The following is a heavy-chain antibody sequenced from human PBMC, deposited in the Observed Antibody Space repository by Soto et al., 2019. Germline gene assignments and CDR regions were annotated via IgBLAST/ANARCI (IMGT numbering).Heavy chain of an antibody. CDR1: GYTFTSYD. J-gene: IGHJ3*02. CDR3: ARGLRSSSNLQWWGAGARAAGDAFDI. V-gene: IGHV1-8*01. CDR2: MNPNSGNT. D-gene: IGHD6-13*01. Sequence: GASVKVSCKASGYTFTSYDINWVRQATGQGLEWMGWMNPNSGNTGYAQKFQGRVTMTRNTSISTAYIELSSLRSEDTAVYYCARGLRSSSNLQWWGAGARAAGDAFDIWGQGTMVTVSS.